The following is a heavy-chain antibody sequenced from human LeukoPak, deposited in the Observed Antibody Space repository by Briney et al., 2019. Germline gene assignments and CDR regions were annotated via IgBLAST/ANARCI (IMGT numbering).Heavy chain of an antibody. D-gene: IGHD6-19*01. CDR2: IHHSGST. Sequence: PSETLSLTCIVSGYSISSGYFWGWIRQPPGKGLEWIGNIHHSGSTYYNPSLKSRVTISVDTSKNQLSLKLSSVTAADTAVYYCARHAVYAGSGWAFDYWGQGTLVTVSS. V-gene: IGHV4-38-2*02. J-gene: IGHJ4*02. CDR1: GYSISSGYF. CDR3: ARHAVYAGSGWAFDY.